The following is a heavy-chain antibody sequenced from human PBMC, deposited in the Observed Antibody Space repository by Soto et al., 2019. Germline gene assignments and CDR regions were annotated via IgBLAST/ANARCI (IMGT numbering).Heavy chain of an antibody. V-gene: IGHV4-59*01. CDR2: IYYSGNT. CDR3: ARGPYYYYYGLDV. CDR1: GGSITSNY. J-gene: IGHJ6*02. Sequence: ASETLSLTCIVAGGSITSNYWSWIRQPPGKGLEWIGYIYYSGNTNYNPSLKSRVIISIDTSKNHFFLKLSSVTAADTAVYYCARGPYYYYYGLDVWGQGTTVTVSS.